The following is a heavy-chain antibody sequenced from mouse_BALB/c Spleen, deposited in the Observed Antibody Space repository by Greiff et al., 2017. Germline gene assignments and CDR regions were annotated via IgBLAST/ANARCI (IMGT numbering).Heavy chain of an antibody. CDR3: TIDSSGYWFAY. CDR1: GYTFTSYW. V-gene: IGHV1S22*01. J-gene: IGHJ3*01. CDR2: IYPGSGST. Sequence: LKQPGSELVRPGASVKLSCKASGYTFTSYWMHWVKQRPGQGLEWIGNIYPGSGSTNYDEKFKSKATLTVDTSSSTAYMQLSSLTSEDSAVYYCTIDSSGYWFAYWGQGTLVTVSA. D-gene: IGHD3-2*01.